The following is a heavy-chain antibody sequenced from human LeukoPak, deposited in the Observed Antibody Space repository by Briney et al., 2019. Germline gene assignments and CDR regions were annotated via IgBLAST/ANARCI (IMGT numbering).Heavy chain of an antibody. D-gene: IGHD3-22*01. CDR1: GGTFSSYT. CDR3: AREVLGFYDSSGYDY. CDR2: IIPIFGIA. Sequence: SVKVSCKASGGTFSSYTISWVRQAPGQGLEWMGGIIPIFGIANYAQKFQRRVAITTDESTRTAYIELSSLRTEDTAVYYCAREVLGFYDSSGYDYWGQGTLVTVSS. J-gene: IGHJ4*02. V-gene: IGHV1-69*05.